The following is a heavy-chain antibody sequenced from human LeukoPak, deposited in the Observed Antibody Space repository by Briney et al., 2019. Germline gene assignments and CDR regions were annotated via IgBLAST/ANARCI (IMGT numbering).Heavy chain of an antibody. Sequence: GRSLRLSCGASGFTFDDYAMHWVRQAPGKGLEWVSGINWNSGSIAYADSVKGRFTISRDNAKNTLFLQMNSLRAEDTAVYYCVRDGVGAPPFDYWGQGALVTVSS. CDR2: INWNSGSI. CDR1: GFTFDDYA. CDR3: VRDGVGAPPFDY. D-gene: IGHD1-26*01. V-gene: IGHV3-9*01. J-gene: IGHJ4*02.